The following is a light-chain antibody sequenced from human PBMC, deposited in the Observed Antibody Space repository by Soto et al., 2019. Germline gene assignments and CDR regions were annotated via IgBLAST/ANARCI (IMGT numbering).Light chain of an antibody. CDR2: GAS. V-gene: IGKV1-27*01. CDR3: QKYDSAPLT. Sequence: DIQMTQSPSSLSASVGDRVTITCRASQCISNNLAWYQQKPGKVPKLLIYGASTLQSGVPSRFSGSGSGTDFTLTISSLQPEDVATYYCQKYDSAPLTFGQVTKVEF. CDR1: QCISNN. J-gene: IGKJ1*01.